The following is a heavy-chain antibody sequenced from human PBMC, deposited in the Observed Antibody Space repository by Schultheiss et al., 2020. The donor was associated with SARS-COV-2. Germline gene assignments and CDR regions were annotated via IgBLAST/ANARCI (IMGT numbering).Heavy chain of an antibody. CDR3: ARARAAPPLDYYYYMDV. CDR1: GGSISSSSYY. CDR2: IYYSGST. V-gene: IGHV4-39*07. Sequence: SETLSLTCTVSGGSISSSSYYWGWIRQHPGKGLEWIGYIYYSGSTYYNPSLKSRVTISADTSKNQLSLTLNSVSAADTAVYYCARARAAPPLDYYYYMDVWGKGTTVTVSS. D-gene: IGHD2-15*01. J-gene: IGHJ6*03.